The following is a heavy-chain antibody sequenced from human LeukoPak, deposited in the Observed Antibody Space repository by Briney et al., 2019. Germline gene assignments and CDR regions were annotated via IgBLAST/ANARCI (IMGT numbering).Heavy chain of an antibody. CDR3: ARGGYCSSTSCRSWFDP. J-gene: IGHJ5*02. D-gene: IGHD2-2*01. V-gene: IGHV1-69*02. CDR2: IIPILGIA. CDR1: GGTFSSYT. Sequence: GASVKVSCKASGGTFSSYTISWVRQGPGQGLEWMGRIIPILGIANYSQKFQGRVTITADKSTSTDYMELSSLRSEDTAVYYCARGGYCSSTSCRSWFDPWGQGTLVTVSS.